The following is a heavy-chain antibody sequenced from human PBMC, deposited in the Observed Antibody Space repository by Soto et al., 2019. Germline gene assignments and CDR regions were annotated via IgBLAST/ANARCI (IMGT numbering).Heavy chain of an antibody. CDR2: KSYGGST. Sequence: LQLQESGPGLVKPSETLSLTCTVSSGSIRTPNYYWGWIRQPPGKGLEWIGSKSYGGSTFFNLSLKSRVTISMDTSKNQLSLKLSSVTAADTAVYYCATPPGLSPAGSFDWGGQGILVTVSS. J-gene: IGHJ4*02. V-gene: IGHV4-39*01. D-gene: IGHD6-13*01. CDR3: ATPPGLSPAGSFDW. CDR1: SGSIRTPNYY.